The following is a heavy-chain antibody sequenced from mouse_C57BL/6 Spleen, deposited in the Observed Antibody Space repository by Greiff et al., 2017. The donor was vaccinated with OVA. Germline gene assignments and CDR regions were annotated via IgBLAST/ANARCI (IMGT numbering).Heavy chain of an antibody. CDR1: GYAFSSYW. D-gene: IGHD2-4*01. J-gene: IGHJ4*01. Sequence: VQLQQSGAELVKPGASVKISCKASGYAFSSYWMNWVKQRPGKGLEWIGQFYPGDGDTNYNGKFKGKATLTADKSSSTAYMQLSSLTSEDSAVYFCARSGADSDYDYAIDYWGQGTSVTVSS. V-gene: IGHV1-80*01. CDR3: ARSGADSDYDYAIDY. CDR2: FYPGDGDT.